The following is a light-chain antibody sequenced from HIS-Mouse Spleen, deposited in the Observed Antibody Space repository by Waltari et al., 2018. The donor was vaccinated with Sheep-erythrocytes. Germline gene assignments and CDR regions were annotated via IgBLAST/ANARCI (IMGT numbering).Light chain of an antibody. CDR3: QSYDSSLSGVV. V-gene: IGLV1-40*01. CDR2: GNS. Sequence: QSVLTQPPSVSGAPGQRVTISCPGSSSNTGAGYEVSWYQQLPGTAPKLLIYGNSNRPSGVPDRFSGSKSGTSASLAITGLQAEDEADYYCQSYDSSLSGVVFGGGTKLTVL. CDR1: SSNTGAGYE. J-gene: IGLJ2*01.